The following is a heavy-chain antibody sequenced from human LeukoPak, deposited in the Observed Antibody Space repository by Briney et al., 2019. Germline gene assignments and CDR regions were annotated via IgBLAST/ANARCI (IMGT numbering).Heavy chain of an antibody. CDR2: INHSGST. CDR3: ARGGLIPYYFGY. V-gene: IGHV4-34*01. CDR1: GGSFSGYY. Sequence: PSETLSLTCAVYGGSFSGYYWSWIRQPPGKGLEWIGEINHSGSTNYNPSLKSRVTISVDTSKNQFSLKLSSVTAADTAVYYCARGGLIPYYFGYWGQGTLVTVSS. J-gene: IGHJ4*02.